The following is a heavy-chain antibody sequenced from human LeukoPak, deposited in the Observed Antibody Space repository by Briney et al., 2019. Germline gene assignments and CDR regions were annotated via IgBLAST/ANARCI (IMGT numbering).Heavy chain of an antibody. V-gene: IGHV4-31*03. CDR2: IYYSGST. Sequence: SEALSLTCTVSGDSINSGGYFWSWIRQHPGKGLEWIGYIYYSGSTYYNPSLKSRVTISVDTSKNQFSLKLSSVTAADTAVYYCTRDGPRSSGYPDNWGQGTLVTVSS. J-gene: IGHJ4*02. CDR3: TRDGPRSSGYPDN. CDR1: GDSINSGGYF. D-gene: IGHD3-22*01.